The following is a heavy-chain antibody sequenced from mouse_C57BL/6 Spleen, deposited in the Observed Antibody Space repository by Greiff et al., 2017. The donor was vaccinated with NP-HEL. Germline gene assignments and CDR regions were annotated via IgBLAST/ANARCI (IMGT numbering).Heavy chain of an antibody. V-gene: IGHV1-22*01. CDR1: GYTFTDYN. CDR2: INPNNGGT. D-gene: IGHD1-1*01. J-gene: IGHJ4*01. Sequence: VQLQQSGPELVKPGASVKMSCKASGYTFTDYNMHWVKQSHGKSLEWIGYINPNNGGTSYNQKFKGKATLTVNKSSSTAYMELRSLTSEDSAVYYCARSYYGSYYYAMDYWGQGTSVTVSS. CDR3: ARSYYGSYYYAMDY.